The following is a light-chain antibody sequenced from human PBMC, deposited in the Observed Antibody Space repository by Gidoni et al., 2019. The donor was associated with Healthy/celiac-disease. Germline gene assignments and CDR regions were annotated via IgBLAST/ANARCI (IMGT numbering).Light chain of an antibody. J-gene: IGLJ3*02. CDR2: GKN. CDR3: NSRDSSGNHWV. V-gene: IGLV3-19*01. Sequence: SSELTQDPAVSVALGQTVRITCQGDSLRSYYASWYQQKPGQAPVLVIYGKNNRPSGIPDRFAGSSSGNTASLTSTGVQAEDEADDYCNSRDSSGNHWVFGGGTKLTVL. CDR1: SLRSYY.